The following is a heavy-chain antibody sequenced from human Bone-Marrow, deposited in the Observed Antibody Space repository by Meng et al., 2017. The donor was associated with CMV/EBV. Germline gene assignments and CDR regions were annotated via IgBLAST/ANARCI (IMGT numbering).Heavy chain of an antibody. V-gene: IGHV1-69*05. D-gene: IGHD6-13*01. J-gene: IGHJ4*02. CDR2: IIPIFGTA. CDR3: ARDGSSWPGAFDY. CDR1: GGTFSSYA. Sequence: SVKVSCKASGGTFSSYAISWVRQAPGQGLEWMGGIIPIFGTANYAQKFQGRVTMTRDTSISTAYMELSRLRSDDTAVYYCARDGSSWPGAFDYWGQGTLVTVSS.